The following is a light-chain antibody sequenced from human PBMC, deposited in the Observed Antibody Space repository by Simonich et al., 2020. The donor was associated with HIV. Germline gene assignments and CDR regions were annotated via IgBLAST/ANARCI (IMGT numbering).Light chain of an antibody. Sequence: QAGLAQPPSVSKDLRQTAPLTCTGNSANVGNQGAAWLQQHQGHPPKLLSSRNNNRPAGISERLSASRSGNTASLTITGLQPEDEADYYCSAWDSSLSAWVFGGGTKLTVL. V-gene: IGLV10-54*01. CDR1: SANVGNQG. CDR3: SAWDSSLSAWV. CDR2: RNN. J-gene: IGLJ3*02.